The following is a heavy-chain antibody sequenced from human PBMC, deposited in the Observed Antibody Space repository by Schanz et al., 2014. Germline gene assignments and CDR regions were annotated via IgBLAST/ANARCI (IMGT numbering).Heavy chain of an antibody. CDR2: ISGYNGDT. D-gene: IGHD3-10*01. V-gene: IGHV1-18*01. J-gene: IGHJ4*02. CDR1: GYSFTDYA. Sequence: QVQLVQSGAEVKKPGASVKVSCKASGYSFTDYAIHWVRQAPGQGLEWMGWISGYNGDTNYAPKFQDRVTMTTDTSTGITSLELRNLKSDDTAVYYCARDRVCCVRGPLGVDWGQGTQVIVSS. CDR3: ARDRVCCVRGPLGVD.